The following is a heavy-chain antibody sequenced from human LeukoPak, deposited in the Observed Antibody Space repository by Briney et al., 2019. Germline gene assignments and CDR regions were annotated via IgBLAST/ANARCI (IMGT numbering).Heavy chain of an antibody. Sequence: GESLKTSCKGSGYSFTSYWIGWVRQMPGKGLKGMGIIYPGDSDTRYSPSFQGQVTISADKSISTAYLQWSSLKASDTAMYYCARRAYGSGSYFDYWGQGTLVTVSS. D-gene: IGHD3-10*01. CDR3: ARRAYGSGSYFDY. V-gene: IGHV5-51*01. CDR2: IYPGDSDT. CDR1: GYSFTSYW. J-gene: IGHJ4*02.